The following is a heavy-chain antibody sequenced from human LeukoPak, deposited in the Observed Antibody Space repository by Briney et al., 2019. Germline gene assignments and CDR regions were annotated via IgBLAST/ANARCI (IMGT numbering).Heavy chain of an antibody. CDR3: ARSANYYDSSGQDY. CDR1: GFTVSSDY. Sequence: GGSLRLSCTASGFTVSSDYMSWVRQAPGKGLEGVSFLYSGGTTHYADSVKGRFIISRDNSKNTLYLQMNSLRAEDTAVYYCARSANYYDSSGQDYWGQGTLVTVSS. J-gene: IGHJ4*02. D-gene: IGHD3-22*01. V-gene: IGHV3-66*01. CDR2: LYSGGTT.